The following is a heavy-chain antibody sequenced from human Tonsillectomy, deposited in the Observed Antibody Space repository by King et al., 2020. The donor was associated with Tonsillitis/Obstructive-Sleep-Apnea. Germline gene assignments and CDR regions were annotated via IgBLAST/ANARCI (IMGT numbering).Heavy chain of an antibody. Sequence: QLVQSGGGLVQPGGSLRLSCAASAFTFSSYAMNWVRQAPGKGLEWVAYINRSGTTIYYADSVKGRLTISRDNAKNSLYLQMNSLRAEDTAVYYCARGSYGSSAYWPGGADYWGQGTLVTVSS. CDR2: INRSGTTI. J-gene: IGHJ4*02. CDR3: ARGSYGSSAYWPGGADY. D-gene: IGHD3-22*01. V-gene: IGHV3-48*03. CDR1: AFTFSSYA.